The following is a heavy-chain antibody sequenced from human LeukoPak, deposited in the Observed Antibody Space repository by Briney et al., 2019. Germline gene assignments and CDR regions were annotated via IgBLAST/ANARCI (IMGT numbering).Heavy chain of an antibody. CDR3: ARDEG. Sequence: GGSLRLSCAASGFTFDDYAMHWVRQAPGKGLEWVSGISWNSGSIGYADSVKGRFTISRDNAKNSLYLQMNSLRAEDTAVYYCARDEGWGQGTLVTVSS. J-gene: IGHJ4*02. CDR1: GFTFDDYA. CDR2: ISWNSGSI. V-gene: IGHV3-9*01.